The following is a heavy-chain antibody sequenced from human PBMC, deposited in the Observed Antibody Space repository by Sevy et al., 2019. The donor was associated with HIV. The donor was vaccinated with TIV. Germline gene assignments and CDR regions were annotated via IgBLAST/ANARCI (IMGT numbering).Heavy chain of an antibody. CDR1: GGSFSTDA. CDR2: IIPIVGTA. V-gene: IGHV1-69*13. Sequence: ASVKVSCKASGGSFSTDAISWVRQAPGQGLEWVGGIIPIVGTANFAQKFQGRVTITADESTSTAYMELTTLRSEDTAVYHCARAADEWLFLDWGQGTLVTVSS. J-gene: IGHJ4*02. D-gene: IGHD3-3*01. CDR3: ARAADEWLFLD.